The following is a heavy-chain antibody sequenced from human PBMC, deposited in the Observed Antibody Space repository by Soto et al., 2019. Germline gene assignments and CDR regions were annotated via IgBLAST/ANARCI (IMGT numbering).Heavy chain of an antibody. CDR1: GYSFTSYC. J-gene: IGHJ4*02. V-gene: IGHV5-10-1*01. Sequence: XESLKISCKGCGYSFTSYCISWVRQMPGKGLEWMGRIDPSDSYTNYSPSFQGHVTISADKSISTAYLQWSSLKASDTAMYYCARSHIAAAGTTGDYWGQGPLVTVSS. CDR3: ARSHIAAAGTTGDY. D-gene: IGHD6-13*01. CDR2: IDPSDSYT.